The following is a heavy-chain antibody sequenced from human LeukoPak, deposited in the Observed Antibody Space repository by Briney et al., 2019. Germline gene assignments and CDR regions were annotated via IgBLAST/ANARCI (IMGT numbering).Heavy chain of an antibody. J-gene: IGHJ4*02. D-gene: IGHD6-19*01. Sequence: GGSLRPSCAASGFNFDDYTMFWVRQAPGKGLEWVSLISWNGGRTYYANSVKGRFTVSRDSTNNSLFLHMNSLRIEDTAFYYCAKGGIAVAGTTHFDFWGQGTLVTVSS. CDR1: GFNFDDYT. CDR2: ISWNGGRT. CDR3: AKGGIAVAGTTHFDF. V-gene: IGHV3-43*01.